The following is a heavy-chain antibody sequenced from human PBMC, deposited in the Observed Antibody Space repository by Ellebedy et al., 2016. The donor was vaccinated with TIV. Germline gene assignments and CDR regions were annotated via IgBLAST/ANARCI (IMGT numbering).Heavy chain of an antibody. D-gene: IGHD6-13*01. Sequence: SGPTLVKPTQTLTLTCPFSGFLLISPGLCLNWIREAPGKPLEWLALIGWADDKSCSTSLKTRLTISKDTSKNQVVLIMTNMDPVDTATYYFARTPRRGSSWYGFAYWGQGTLVTASS. CDR3: ARTPRRGSSWYGFAY. J-gene: IGHJ4*02. CDR2: IGWADDK. CDR1: GFLLISPGLC. V-gene: IGHV2-70*01.